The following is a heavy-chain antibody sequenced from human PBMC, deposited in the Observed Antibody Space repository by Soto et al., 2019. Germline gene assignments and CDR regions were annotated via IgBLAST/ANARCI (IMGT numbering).Heavy chain of an antibody. CDR1: GYTFTGYY. V-gene: IGHV1-2*02. D-gene: IGHD6-19*01. J-gene: IGHJ4*02. CDR2: INPNSGGK. Sequence: QVQLVQSGAEVKKPGASVKVSCKASGYTFTGYYMHWVRQAPGQGLEWMGWINPNSGGKNYAQKFQGRVTMTRDTSISTAYMELSRLRSDDTAVYYCARELAVAGSWDYWGQGTLVTVSS. CDR3: ARELAVAGSWDY.